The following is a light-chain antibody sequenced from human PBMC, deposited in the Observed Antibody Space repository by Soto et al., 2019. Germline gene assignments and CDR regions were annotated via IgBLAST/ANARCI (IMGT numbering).Light chain of an antibody. V-gene: IGKV1-5*01. CDR1: QDISRW. Sequence: DIQMTQSPPSLPASAGDRFTITCRASQDISRWLAWYQQKPGKAPVLLIYDASTLQGGVPSRLSGTGSGTEFTLTISSLQPEDFATYYCQQYNAYYSFGQGTKVDIK. CDR3: QQYNAYYS. CDR2: DAS. J-gene: IGKJ2*03.